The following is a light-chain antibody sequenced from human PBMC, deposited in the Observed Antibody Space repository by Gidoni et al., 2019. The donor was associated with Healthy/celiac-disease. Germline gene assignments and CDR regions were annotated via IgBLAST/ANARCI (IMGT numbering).Light chain of an antibody. J-gene: IGLJ3*02. Sequence: QSALTQPASASGSPGQSITISCTGTRSDVGSYNLVSWYQQHPGKAPNLMIYEGSKRPSGVSNRCSGSKSCNTASLTISGLQAEDEADYYCCSYAGSSTWVFGGGTKLTVL. CDR3: CSYAGSSTWV. CDR2: EGS. CDR1: RSDVGSYNL. V-gene: IGLV2-23*01.